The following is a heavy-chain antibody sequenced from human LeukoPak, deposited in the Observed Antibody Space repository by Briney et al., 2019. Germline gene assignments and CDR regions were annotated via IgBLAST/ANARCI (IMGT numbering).Heavy chain of an antibody. CDR3: ARDSSDSYIAAAHDAFDI. CDR1: GGSFSGYY. CDR2: VNHSENT. J-gene: IGHJ3*02. Sequence: SETLSLTCAVYGGSFSGYYWSCIRQPLGKGLEWIGEVNHSENTDYNPSLKSRVTISVDTSKNQLSLKLSSVTAADTAVYYCARDSSDSYIAAAHDAFDIWGQGTMVTVSS. D-gene: IGHD6-13*01. V-gene: IGHV4-34*01.